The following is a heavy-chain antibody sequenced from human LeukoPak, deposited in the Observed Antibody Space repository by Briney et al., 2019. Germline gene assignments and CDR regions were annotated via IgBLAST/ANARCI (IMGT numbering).Heavy chain of an antibody. J-gene: IGHJ5*02. CDR3: ARDPSSGWYLKGWFDP. Sequence: GGSLRLSCAASGFTFSSYSMNWVRQAPGKGLEWVSSIISSRIYIYYADSVKGRFTISRDNAKNSLYLQMNSLRAEDTAVYYCARDPSSGWYLKGWFDPWGQGTLVTVSS. V-gene: IGHV3-21*01. D-gene: IGHD6-19*01. CDR2: IISSRIYI. CDR1: GFTFSSYS.